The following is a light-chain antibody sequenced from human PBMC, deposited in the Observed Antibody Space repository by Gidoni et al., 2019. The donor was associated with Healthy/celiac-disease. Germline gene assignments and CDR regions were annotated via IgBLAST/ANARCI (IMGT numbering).Light chain of an antibody. CDR3: QQYGSSPLT. Sequence: DMVLTQSRGTMSLSPGERATLSCRASHSVSSSDLAWYQQKPGQAPRLLIYGASSRATGIPARFSGSGSGTDFTLTISSLEPEDFAVYYCQQYGSSPLTFGGGTKVEIK. CDR1: HSVSSSD. J-gene: IGKJ4*01. CDR2: GAS. V-gene: IGKV3-20*01.